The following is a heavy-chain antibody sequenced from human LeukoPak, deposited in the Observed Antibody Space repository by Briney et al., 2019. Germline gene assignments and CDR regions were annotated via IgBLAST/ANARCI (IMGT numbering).Heavy chain of an antibody. CDR2: MNGGNDGT. CDR1: GFTLSSTA. CDR3: AKDFWGFSFGY. V-gene: IGHV3-23*01. D-gene: IGHD7-27*01. J-gene: IGHJ4*02. Sequence: PGGSLRLSCAASGFTLSSTAMAWVRQAPGKGLEWVSAMNGGNDGTHYADSVKGPFTISRDNSKNMLYLQMNSLRAEDTALYYCAKDFWGFSFGYWGQGTLVTVSS.